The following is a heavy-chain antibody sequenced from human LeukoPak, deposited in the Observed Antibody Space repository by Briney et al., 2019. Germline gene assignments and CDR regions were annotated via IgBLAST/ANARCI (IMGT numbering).Heavy chain of an antibody. CDR1: GGSITSSSYY. CDR2: IYFSGGT. D-gene: IGHD1-26*01. J-gene: IGHJ6*03. V-gene: IGHV4-39*07. Sequence: SVTLSLTCTVSGGSITSSSYYWGWIRQPPGKGLDWIGIIYFSGGTLYNPSLSGRVTISLDTTKNQVSLRLNSVTAADTAVYFCATGRERDYFYMDVWTKGTTVTVSS. CDR3: ATGRERDYFYMDV.